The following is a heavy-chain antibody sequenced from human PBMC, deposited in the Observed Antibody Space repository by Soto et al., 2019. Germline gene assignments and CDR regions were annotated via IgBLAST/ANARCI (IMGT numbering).Heavy chain of an antibody. V-gene: IGHV3-30-3*01. CDR1: GFTFSSYA. CDR2: ISYDGSNK. J-gene: IGHJ4*02. CDR3: ARDLDY. Sequence: GGSLRLSCAASGFTFSSYAMHWVRQAPGKGLEWVAVISYDGSNKYYADSVKGRFTISRDNSKNTLYLQMNSLRAEDTAVYYCARDLDYWGQGTLVTVSS.